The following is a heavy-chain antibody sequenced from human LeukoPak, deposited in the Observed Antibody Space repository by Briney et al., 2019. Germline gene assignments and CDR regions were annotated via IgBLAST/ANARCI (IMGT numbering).Heavy chain of an antibody. CDR2: ISGSGGST. CDR3: AKERSSDSGWYYFDY. D-gene: IGHD6-19*01. Sequence: PGGSMRLSCAASGFTFSSYAMSWVRQAPGKGLEWDSAISGSGGSTYYADSVKGRFTISRDNSKNTLYLQMNSLRAEDTAVYYCAKERSSDSGWYYFDYWGQGTLVTVSS. V-gene: IGHV3-23*01. J-gene: IGHJ4*02. CDR1: GFTFSSYA.